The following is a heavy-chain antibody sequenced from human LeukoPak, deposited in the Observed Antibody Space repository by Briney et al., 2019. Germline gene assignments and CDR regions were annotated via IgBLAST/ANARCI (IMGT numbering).Heavy chain of an antibody. CDR1: GFTFGGYA. J-gene: IGHJ6*02. D-gene: IGHD6-6*01. CDR2: IRSTPFGGTT. V-gene: IGHV3-49*04. CDR3: TRDPVAYSGSDYYYYAMDV. Sequence: GGSLRLSCTASGFTFGGYAVSWVRQAPGRGLEWVGFIRSTPFGGTTEYAASVKARFTISRDDSKSIAYLQMNSLKTEDTAVYYCTRDPVAYSGSDYYYYAMDVWGQGTTVTVSS.